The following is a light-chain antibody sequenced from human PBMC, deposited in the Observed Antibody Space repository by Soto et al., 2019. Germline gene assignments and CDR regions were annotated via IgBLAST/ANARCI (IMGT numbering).Light chain of an antibody. V-gene: IGLV2-14*01. Sequence: QSVLTQPASVSGSPGQSITISCTGTSSDVGGYNYVSWYQQHPGKAPKLMIYDVSNRPSGVSNRFSGSKSGNTASLTISGLQAEDEADYYCSSYTSSSTTRLGTGTKVPVL. J-gene: IGLJ1*01. CDR3: SSYTSSSTTR. CDR2: DVS. CDR1: SSDVGGYNY.